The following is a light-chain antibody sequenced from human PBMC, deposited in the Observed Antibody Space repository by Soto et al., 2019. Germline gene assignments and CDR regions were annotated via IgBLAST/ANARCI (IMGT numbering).Light chain of an antibody. CDR1: QSVSSSY. CDR3: HQYASSPHT. Sequence: EIVLTQSPGTLSLSPGERATLSCRASQSVSSSYLAWYQHKPGQAPRLLIYGASSRATGIPDRFSGSGSGTDFPLTISRLELEDFAVYYCHQYASSPHTFAQGTKLEIK. CDR2: GAS. V-gene: IGKV3-20*01. J-gene: IGKJ2*01.